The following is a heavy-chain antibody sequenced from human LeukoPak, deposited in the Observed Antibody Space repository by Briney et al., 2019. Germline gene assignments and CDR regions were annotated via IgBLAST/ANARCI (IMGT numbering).Heavy chain of an antibody. D-gene: IGHD3-16*02. V-gene: IGHV4-59*12. CDR1: GGSFSTFY. Sequence: PETLSLTCSVSGGSFSTFYWSWIRQTPGKGLEWIGYIYYNGDTKYNPSLESRVTISLDTSKNRFSLRLTSVTATDAGVYYCARDLYRGIGWFDPWGQGTPVTVSS. CDR2: IYYNGDT. J-gene: IGHJ5*02. CDR3: ARDLYRGIGWFDP.